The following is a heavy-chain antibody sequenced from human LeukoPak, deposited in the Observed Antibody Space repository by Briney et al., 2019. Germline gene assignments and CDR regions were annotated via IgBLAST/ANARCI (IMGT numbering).Heavy chain of an antibody. D-gene: IGHD4-23*01. Sequence: GGSLRLSCAASGFTFRNYAMSWVRQAPGKGLEWVSAISGSFSGSDYTTYYADSAKGRFTISRDDSTNTLYLQLSGLRVEDTAVFSCARDQGTVVTSQFDFWGLGTLVTVSS. CDR1: GFTFRNYA. J-gene: IGHJ4*02. CDR2: ISGSFSGSDYTT. V-gene: IGHV3-23*01. CDR3: ARDQGTVVTSQFDF.